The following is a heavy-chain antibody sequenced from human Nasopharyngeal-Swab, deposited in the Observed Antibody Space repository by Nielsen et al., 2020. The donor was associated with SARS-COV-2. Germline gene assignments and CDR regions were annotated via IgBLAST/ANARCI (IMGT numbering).Heavy chain of an antibody. CDR2: IYYSGSN. Sequence: AETLSLTCTVSGGSISSSSYYWGWIRQPPGKGLEWIGSIYYSGSNYYNPSLKSRVTISVDTSKNQFSLKRSSVTAADTAVYYCARHKYCSSTSCYFRREKASYYYMDVWGKGTTVTVSS. CDR3: ARHKYCSSTSCYFRREKASYYYMDV. D-gene: IGHD2-2*01. V-gene: IGHV4-39*01. J-gene: IGHJ6*03. CDR1: GGSISSSSYY.